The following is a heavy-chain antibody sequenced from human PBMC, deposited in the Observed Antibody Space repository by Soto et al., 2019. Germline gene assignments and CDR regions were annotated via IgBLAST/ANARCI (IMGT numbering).Heavy chain of an antibody. V-gene: IGHV1-18*01. J-gene: IGHJ4*02. CDR2: ISAYNGNT. Sequence: VKVSCKASGYTFTSYGISWVRQAPGQGLEWMGWISAYNGNTNYAQKLQGRVTMTTDTSTSTAYMELRSLRSDDTAVYYCARDGKWELLTPLFDYWGQGTLVTVSS. CDR3: ARDGKWELLTPLFDY. D-gene: IGHD1-26*01. CDR1: GYTFTSYG.